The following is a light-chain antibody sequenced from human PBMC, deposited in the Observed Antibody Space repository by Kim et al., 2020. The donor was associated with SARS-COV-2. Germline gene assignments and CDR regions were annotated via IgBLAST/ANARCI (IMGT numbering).Light chain of an antibody. Sequence: VTPGQTASITCSGDKLGDKYACWYQQKPGQSPVLVIYKDSKRPSGIPERFSGSNSGNTATLTISGTQAMDEADYYCQAWDSSTVVFGGGNQLTVL. CDR3: QAWDSSTVV. CDR1: KLGDKY. CDR2: KDS. V-gene: IGLV3-1*01. J-gene: IGLJ2*01.